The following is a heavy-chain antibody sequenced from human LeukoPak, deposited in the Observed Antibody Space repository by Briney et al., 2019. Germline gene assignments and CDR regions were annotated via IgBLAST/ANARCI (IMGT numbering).Heavy chain of an antibody. V-gene: IGHV1-2*04. D-gene: IGHD6-13*01. CDR1: GYTFTGYY. CDR3: ARADSGSSWGYGMDV. Sequence: ASVKVSCKASGYTFTGYYMHWVRQARGQGLEWMGWINPNSGGTNYAQKFQGWVTMTRDTSISTAYMELSRLRSDDTAVYYCARADSGSSWGYGMDVWGQGTSVTVSS. CDR2: INPNSGGT. J-gene: IGHJ6*02.